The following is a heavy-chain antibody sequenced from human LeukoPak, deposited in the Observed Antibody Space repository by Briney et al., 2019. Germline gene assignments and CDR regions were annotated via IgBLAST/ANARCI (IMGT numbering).Heavy chain of an antibody. Sequence: SETLSLTCAVSGYSIRSGYYWGWIRQPPGKGLEWIGSIYHSGSTYYNPSLKSRVTISVDTSKNQFSLKLSSVTAADTAVYYCATSGGGSYWAFDYWRQGTLVTVSS. CDR3: ATSGGGSYWAFDY. J-gene: IGHJ4*02. CDR1: GYSIRSGYY. V-gene: IGHV4-38-2*01. CDR2: IYHSGST. D-gene: IGHD1-26*01.